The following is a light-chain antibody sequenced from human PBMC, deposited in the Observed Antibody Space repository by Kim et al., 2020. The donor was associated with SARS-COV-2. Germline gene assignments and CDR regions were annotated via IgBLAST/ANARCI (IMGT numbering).Light chain of an antibody. Sequence: SVKLTCTLSSGHSSYAIAWHQQQPEKGPRYLMKLNSDGSHSKGDGIPDRFSGSSSGAERYLTISSLQSEVEADYYCQTWGTGIRVFGGGTQLTVL. CDR3: QTWGTGIRV. CDR1: SGHSSYA. J-gene: IGLJ3*02. CDR2: LNSDGSH. V-gene: IGLV4-69*01.